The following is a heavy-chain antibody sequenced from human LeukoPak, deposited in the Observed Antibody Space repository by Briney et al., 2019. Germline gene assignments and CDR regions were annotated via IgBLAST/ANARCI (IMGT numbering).Heavy chain of an antibody. D-gene: IGHD2-15*01. V-gene: IGHV3-23*01. CDR1: GFTVSSNY. CDR2: ISGSGSTT. Sequence: GGSLRLSCAASGFTVSSNYMSWVRQAPGKGLEWVSAISGSGSTTYYADSVKGRFTISRDNSKNTLFLQMNSLTAEDTAIYSCARPRLEYCSGGSCFDAFDIWGQGTMVTVSS. J-gene: IGHJ3*02. CDR3: ARPRLEYCSGGSCFDAFDI.